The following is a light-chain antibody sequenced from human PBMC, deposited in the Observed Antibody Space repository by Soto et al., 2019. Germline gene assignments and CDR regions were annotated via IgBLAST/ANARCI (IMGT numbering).Light chain of an antibody. CDR1: QSLLHSNGYNY. V-gene: IGKV2-28*01. CDR3: MQALPPPS. Sequence: DIVMNQSPLSLPVTPGEPASISCRSSQSLLHSNGYNYLDWYLQKPGQSPQLLIYLGSNRASGVPDRFSGSGSGTDFTLKISRVEAEDVGVYYCMQALPPPSFGGGTKVEIK. J-gene: IGKJ4*01. CDR2: LGS.